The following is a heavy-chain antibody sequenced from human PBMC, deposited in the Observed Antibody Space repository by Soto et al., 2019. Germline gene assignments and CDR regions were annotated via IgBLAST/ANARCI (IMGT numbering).Heavy chain of an antibody. V-gene: IGHV4-59*08. J-gene: IGHJ6*03. CDR1: GGSISNYY. D-gene: IGHD6-6*01. CDR2: IYYSGST. CDR3: ARQPETYMGSSHSYYFYIDA. Sequence: LCGGSISNYYWSWIRQPPGKGLEWFGYIYYSGSTNYNPSLRNRGTILVDTSNNQFSLKVTSVTAADTAVYYCARQPETYMGSSHSYYFYIDAWGNGTTVTVSS.